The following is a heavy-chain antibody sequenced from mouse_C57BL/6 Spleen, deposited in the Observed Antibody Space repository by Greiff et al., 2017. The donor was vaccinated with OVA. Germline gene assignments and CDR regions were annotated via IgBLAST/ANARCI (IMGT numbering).Heavy chain of an antibody. Sequence: QVQLQQPGAELVKPGASVKMSCKASGYTFTSYWITWVQQTPGQGLEWIGDIYPGSGSTNYNEKFKSKATLTVDTSSSTAYMQLSSLPSEDSAVYYCARDDWDWDFDYWGKGTTLTVSA. V-gene: IGHV1-55*01. CDR2: IYPGSGST. D-gene: IGHD4-1*01. CDR1: GYTFTSYW. CDR3: ARDDWDWDFDY. J-gene: IGHJ2*01.